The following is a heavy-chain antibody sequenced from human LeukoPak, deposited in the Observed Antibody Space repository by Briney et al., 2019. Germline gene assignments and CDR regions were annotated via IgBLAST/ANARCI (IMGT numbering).Heavy chain of an antibody. V-gene: IGHV4-59*12. CDR1: GGSISSYY. D-gene: IGHD2-21*01. J-gene: IGHJ3*02. Sequence: PSETLSLTCTVSGGSISSYYWSWIRQPPGKGLEWIGYIYYSGSTNYNPSLKSRVTISVDTSKNQFSLKLSSVTAADTAVYYCAKLNVVVKRATAFDIWGQGTMVTVSS. CDR3: AKLNVVVKRATAFDI. CDR2: IYYSGST.